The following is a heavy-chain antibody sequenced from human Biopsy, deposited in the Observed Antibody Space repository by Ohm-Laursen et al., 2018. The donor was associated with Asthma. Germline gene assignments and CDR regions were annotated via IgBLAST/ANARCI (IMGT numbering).Heavy chain of an antibody. CDR3: ARGDGSNWSHDDFDY. D-gene: IGHD4-23*01. V-gene: IGHV3-53*01. Sequence: SLRLSCAASGFAVSSDHMFWVRQAPGKGLEWVSVIYSGGTSHTADSVRGRFTISRDYSKNTLYLQMHSLRAEDTAVYYCARGDGSNWSHDDFDYWGQGTLVTVSS. CDR1: GFAVSSDH. J-gene: IGHJ4*02. CDR2: IYSGGTS.